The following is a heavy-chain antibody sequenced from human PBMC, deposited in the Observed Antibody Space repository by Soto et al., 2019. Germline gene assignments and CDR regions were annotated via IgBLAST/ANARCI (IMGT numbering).Heavy chain of an antibody. V-gene: IGHV3-23*01. D-gene: IGHD3-10*01. CDR3: AKDLGVRELRGYFDY. CDR2: ISGSGGST. CDR1: GFTFSSYA. J-gene: IGHJ4*02. Sequence: GGSLRLSCAASGFTFSSYAMSWVRQAPGKGLEWVSAISGSGGSTYYADSVKGRFTISRDNSKNTLYLQMNSLRAEDTAVYYCAKDLGVRELRGYFDYWGQGTLVTVSS.